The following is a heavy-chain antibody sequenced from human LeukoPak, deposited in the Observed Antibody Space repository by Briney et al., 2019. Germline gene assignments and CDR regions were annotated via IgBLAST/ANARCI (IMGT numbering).Heavy chain of an antibody. CDR1: GFTFSSYE. D-gene: IGHD2-2*01. J-gene: IGHJ3*02. CDR2: ISGSGGST. Sequence: GGSLRLSCAASGFTFSSYEMNWVRQAPGKGLEWVSAISGSGGSTYYADSVKGRFTISRDNSKNTLYLQMNSLRAEDTAVYYCVKDHCSSTSCKHPDAFDIWGQGTMVTVSS. CDR3: VKDHCSSTSCKHPDAFDI. V-gene: IGHV3-23*01.